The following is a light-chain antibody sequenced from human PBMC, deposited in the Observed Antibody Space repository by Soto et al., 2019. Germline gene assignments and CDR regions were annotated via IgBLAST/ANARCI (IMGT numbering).Light chain of an antibody. Sequence: DIVLTQSPGTLSLSPGERATLSCRASRSLSSSYVVWYQQKPGQATRLLIYAASRRATGIPDRFSGSGSATEYTLTISRLEPEDFAVYYCQQQGTFGQGTKLEIK. J-gene: IGKJ2*01. CDR1: RSLSSSY. CDR3: QQQGT. CDR2: AAS. V-gene: IGKV3-20*01.